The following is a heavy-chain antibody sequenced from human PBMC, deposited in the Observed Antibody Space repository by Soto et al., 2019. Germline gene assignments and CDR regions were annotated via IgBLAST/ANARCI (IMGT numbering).Heavy chain of an antibody. J-gene: IGHJ4*02. CDR2: ITFRVDYT. CDR3: AKLGTMGVFDH. D-gene: IGHD1-26*01. Sequence: EVQLLESGGGLVSPGGSLRLSCAASGFTFSSYAMSWVRQAPGKGLEWLAGITFRVDYTYYADSVKGRFSLSRDNSRNRLDLQMNNLKVEDTDLYYCAKLGTMGVFDHWGQGTLLTVSS. V-gene: IGHV3-23*01. CDR1: GFTFSSYA.